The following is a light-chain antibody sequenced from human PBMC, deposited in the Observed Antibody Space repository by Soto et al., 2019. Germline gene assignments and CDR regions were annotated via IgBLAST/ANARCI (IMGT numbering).Light chain of an antibody. V-gene: IGKV3-11*01. CDR3: QQRSNWPWT. CDR1: QSVSSY. J-gene: IGKJ1*01. Sequence: EIVLTQSPATLSLSPGERATLSCGASQSVSSYLAWYQQKPGQAPRLLIYAASNRATGIPARFSGSGSGTDFTLTISSLQPEDCAVYYGQQRSNWPWTFGQGTKVEFK. CDR2: AAS.